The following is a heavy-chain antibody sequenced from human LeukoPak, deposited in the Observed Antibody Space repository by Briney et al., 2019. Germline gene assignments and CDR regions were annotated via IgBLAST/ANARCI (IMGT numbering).Heavy chain of an antibody. D-gene: IGHD5-18*01. Sequence: GGSLRLSCAASGFTFSSYGMHWVRQAPGKGLEWVAVISYDGSNKYYADSVKGRFTISRDNSKNTLYLQMNSLRAEDTAVYYCAKDLEDTAMVTGADYRGQGTLVTVSS. CDR2: ISYDGSNK. CDR1: GFTFSSYG. J-gene: IGHJ4*02. CDR3: AKDLEDTAMVTGADY. V-gene: IGHV3-30*18.